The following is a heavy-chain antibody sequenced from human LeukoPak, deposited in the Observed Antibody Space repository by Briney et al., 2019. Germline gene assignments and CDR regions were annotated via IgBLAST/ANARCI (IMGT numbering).Heavy chain of an antibody. J-gene: IGHJ4*02. D-gene: IGHD5-18*01. CDR2: IYYSGST. V-gene: IGHV4-39*01. CDR3: EGYSRSGDYFDY. CDR1: GGSISSSSYY. Sequence: SETLSLTCTVSGGSISSSSYYWGWSRQPPGKGLEWIGSIYYSGSTYYNPSLKSRVTISVDTSKNQFSLKLSSVTAADTAVYYCEGYSRSGDYFDYWGQGTLVTVSS.